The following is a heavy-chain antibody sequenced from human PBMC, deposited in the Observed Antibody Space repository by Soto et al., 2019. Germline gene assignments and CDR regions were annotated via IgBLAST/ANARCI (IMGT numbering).Heavy chain of an antibody. CDR2: ISANNGDT. D-gene: IGHD3-10*01. J-gene: IGHJ6*03. V-gene: IGHV1-18*01. CDR1: GYTFTSHG. Sequence: QVQLVQSGAEVKKPGASLKVSCKASGYTFTSHGISWVRQAPGQGLEWMGWISANNGDTNYAQKFQGRVTVTTDTSTSTGYMELRSLRSKDTAVYYCARMVRGSNIDYYHCMDVWGKGTTVTVSS. CDR3: ARMVRGSNIDYYHCMDV.